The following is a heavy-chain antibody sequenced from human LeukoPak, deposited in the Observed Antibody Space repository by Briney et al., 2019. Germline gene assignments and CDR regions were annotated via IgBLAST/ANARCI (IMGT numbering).Heavy chain of an antibody. V-gene: IGHV3-74*01. CDR2: INPDGSRT. D-gene: IGHD3-10*01. CDR1: GFTFSTYW. J-gene: IGHJ4*02. CDR3: ARYGSGTSYITNYFDY. Sequence: GGSLRLSCAASGFTFSTYWVHWVRQAPGKGLVWVSRINPDGSRTDYADSVKGRFTISRDNAKNTLYLQMKSLRDEDTAVYYCARYGSGTSYITNYFDYWGQGTLVTVSS.